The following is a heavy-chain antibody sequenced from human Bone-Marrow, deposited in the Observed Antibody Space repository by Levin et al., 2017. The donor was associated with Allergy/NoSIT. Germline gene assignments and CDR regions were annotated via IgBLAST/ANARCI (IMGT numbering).Heavy chain of an antibody. CDR3: AQDMGDGSYQYYGMDL. V-gene: IGHV3-30*18. Sequence: PGGSLRLSCVMTSDSIFFSFSYAIHWVRQAPGKGLEWLAVIPKDGAHTFSGDSGKGRFAVSRDNSRRPVYLQMNSLRVDDTAVYFCAQDMGDGSYQYYGMDLWGQGTTVTVSS. CDR2: IPKDGAHT. CDR1: IFFSFSYA. D-gene: IGHD3-16*02. J-gene: IGHJ6*01.